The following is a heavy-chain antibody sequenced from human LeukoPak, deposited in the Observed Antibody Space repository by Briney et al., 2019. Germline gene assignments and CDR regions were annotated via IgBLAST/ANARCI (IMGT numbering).Heavy chain of an antibody. CDR2: IIPIFGTA. V-gene: IGHV1-69*13. D-gene: IGHD1-1*01. CDR3: ARSGSRYSYYYYYMDV. CDR1: GGTFSSYA. J-gene: IGHJ6*03. Sequence: SVKVSCKASGGTFSSYAISWVRQAPGQGLEWMGGIIPIFGTANYAQKFQGRVTITADESSSTAYMELSSLGSEDEAVYYCARSGSRYSYYYYYMDVWGKGTTVTVSS.